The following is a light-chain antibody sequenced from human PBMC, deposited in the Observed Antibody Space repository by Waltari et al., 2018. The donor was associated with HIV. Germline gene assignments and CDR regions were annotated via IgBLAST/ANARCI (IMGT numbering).Light chain of an antibody. CDR3: QSADISDYYLVL. CDR2: KDS. Sequence: SYELTQPPSVSVSPGQTARITCSGDALPNQYAYWYQQNTGQAPVLMIYKDSQRPAGIPERFSGSTSGTTVTLTISGVQAEDEADYYCQSADISDYYLVLFGGGTKLTVL. CDR1: ALPNQY. V-gene: IGLV3-25*03. J-gene: IGLJ3*02.